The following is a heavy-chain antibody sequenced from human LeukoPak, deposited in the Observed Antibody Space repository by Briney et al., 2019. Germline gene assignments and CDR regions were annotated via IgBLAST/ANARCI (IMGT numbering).Heavy chain of an antibody. CDR3: ARDRNTVTTGALFDY. Sequence: SQTLSLTCTVSGGSISSGNYYWSWIRQPAGRGLEWIGRIYTSGSTNYNPSLKSRVTISVDTSKNQFSLKLSSVTAADTAVYYCARDRNTVTTGALFDYWGQGTLVTVSS. CDR2: IYTSGST. V-gene: IGHV4-61*02. J-gene: IGHJ4*02. CDR1: GGSISSGNYY. D-gene: IGHD4-11*01.